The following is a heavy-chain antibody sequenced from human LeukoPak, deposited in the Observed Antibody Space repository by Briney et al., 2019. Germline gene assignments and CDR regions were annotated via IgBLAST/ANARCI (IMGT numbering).Heavy chain of an antibody. J-gene: IGHJ4*02. CDR3: AIPPGYCGNGCSFDH. CDR1: GYSFSNYW. CDR2: IYPGDYET. D-gene: IGHD2-21*02. V-gene: IGHV5-51*01. Sequence: GESLKISCAGSGYSFSNYWIGWVRQMPGKGLEWRGIIYPGDYETRYSPSFQGLVTISVDKSISTAYLQWSSLKASDTAMYYCAIPPGYCGNGCSFDHWGQGTLVTVSS.